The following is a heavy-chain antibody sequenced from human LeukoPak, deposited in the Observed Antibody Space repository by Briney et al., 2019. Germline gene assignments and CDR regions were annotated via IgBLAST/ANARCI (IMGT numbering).Heavy chain of an antibody. V-gene: IGHV4-38-2*02. Sequence: PSETLSLTCTVSGYSISSGYYWGWIRPPPGKGLEWIGSIYHSGSTYYNPSLKTRVTISADTSKNQFSLQLSSVTAADTAVYYCARAVLNSGWEDYWGQGTLVTVSS. CDR2: IYHSGST. CDR1: GYSISSGYY. J-gene: IGHJ4*02. CDR3: ARAVLNSGWEDY. D-gene: IGHD6-19*01.